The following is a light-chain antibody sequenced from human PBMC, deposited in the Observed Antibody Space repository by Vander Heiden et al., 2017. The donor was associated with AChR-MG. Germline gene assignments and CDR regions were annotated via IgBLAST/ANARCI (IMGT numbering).Light chain of an antibody. J-gene: IGKJ3*01. Sequence: MVMTPSPATLSVSPGERATVSCRASQSVSSDLAWYQQKPGQAPRLLIYGASTRATGIPARFSGSGSGTEFTLTISSLQSEDFAVYYCQQYNNWPFTFGPGTKVDIK. CDR3: QQYNNWPFT. CDR2: GAS. V-gene: IGKV3-15*01. CDR1: QSVSSD.